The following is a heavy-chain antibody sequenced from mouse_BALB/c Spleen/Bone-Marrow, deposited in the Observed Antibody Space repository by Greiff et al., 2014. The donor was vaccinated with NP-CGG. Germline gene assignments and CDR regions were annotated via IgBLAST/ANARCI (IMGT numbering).Heavy chain of an antibody. CDR1: GFNIKDTY. V-gene: IGHV14-3*02. J-gene: IGHJ4*01. Sequence: VQLQQSGAELVKPGASVKLSCTASGFNIKDTYIHWVKQRPEQGLEWIGRIDPANGNTKYDPKFQGKATITADTPSNTAYLRLSSLTSEDTAVYYCAEITTAAYYVMDYWGQGTSVTVSS. CDR2: IDPANGNT. D-gene: IGHD1-2*01. CDR3: AEITTAAYYVMDY.